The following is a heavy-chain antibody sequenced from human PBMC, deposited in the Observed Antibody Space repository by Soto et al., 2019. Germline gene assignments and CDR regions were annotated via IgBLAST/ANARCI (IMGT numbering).Heavy chain of an antibody. J-gene: IGHJ6*02. CDR1: GGSVSRYY. CDR3: ARALEYHDSSGYSRPFGMDV. D-gene: IGHD3-22*01. CDR2: IYNSGST. V-gene: IGHV4-59*02. Sequence: QVQLQESGPGVVKPSETLSLTCTVSGGSVSRYYWSWIRQPPGKGLEWIGYIYNSGSTNYNPSLKSRVTISIDTSKNQFSLKVNSVTAADTALYYCARALEYHDSSGYSRPFGMDVWGQGTTVTVSS.